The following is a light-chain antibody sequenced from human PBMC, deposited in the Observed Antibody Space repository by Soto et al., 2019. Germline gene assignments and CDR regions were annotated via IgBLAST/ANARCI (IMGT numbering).Light chain of an antibody. CDR1: SSDVGGYKY. CDR3: CSYADNYPVV. Sequence: QSALTQPRSVSGSPGQSVTISCTGTSSDVGGYKYVSWYQQHPGKAPKLMIYDVTKRPSGVPDRFSGSKSGNTASLTISGRQAEDEADYYCCSYADNYPVVFGGGTKVTVL. CDR2: DVT. J-gene: IGLJ2*01. V-gene: IGLV2-11*01.